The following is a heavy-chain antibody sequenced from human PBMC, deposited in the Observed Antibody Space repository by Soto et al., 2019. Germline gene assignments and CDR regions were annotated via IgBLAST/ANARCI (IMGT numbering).Heavy chain of an antibody. CDR1: GFTFSSYA. V-gene: IGHV3-23*01. J-gene: IGHJ4*02. D-gene: IGHD3-10*01. CDR2: ISQTAESR. Sequence: EVQLLESGGGLVQPGGSLTLSCAASGFTFSSYAMSWVRQAPGKGLEWVSGISQTAESRYYADSVKGRFTISRDNSKNTLYLQMNSLRAEDTAVYYCPLGVRDFDDWGQGILVTVSA. CDR3: PLGVRDFDD.